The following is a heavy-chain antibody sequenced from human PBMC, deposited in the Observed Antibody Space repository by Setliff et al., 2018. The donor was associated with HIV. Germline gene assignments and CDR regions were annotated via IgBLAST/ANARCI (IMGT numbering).Heavy chain of an antibody. D-gene: IGHD3-22*01. V-gene: IGHV4-59*12. CDR1: GGSIGSFY. J-gene: IGHJ4*02. CDR2: VSYSGST. Sequence: SETLSLTCTVSGGSIGSFYWSWIRQPPGKTLEWIGYVSYSGSTKYKPSLKSRVTISVDTSKNQFSLKLSSVTAADTAVYYCARGGYYDSSGYSYYFDYWGQGTLVTVSS. CDR3: ARGGYYDSSGYSYYFDY.